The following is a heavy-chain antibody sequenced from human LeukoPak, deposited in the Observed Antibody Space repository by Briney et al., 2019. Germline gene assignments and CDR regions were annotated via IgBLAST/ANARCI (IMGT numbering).Heavy chain of an antibody. D-gene: IGHD2-2*02. CDR1: GFTFSSYS. Sequence: GGSLRLSCAASGFTFSSYSMNWVRQAPGKGLEWVSSISSSSSYIYYADSVKGRFTISRDNAKNSLYLQMNSLRAGDTAVYYCARDIRPAPAPIDYWGQGTLVTVSS. J-gene: IGHJ4*02. CDR2: ISSSSSYI. CDR3: ARDIRPAPAPIDY. V-gene: IGHV3-21*01.